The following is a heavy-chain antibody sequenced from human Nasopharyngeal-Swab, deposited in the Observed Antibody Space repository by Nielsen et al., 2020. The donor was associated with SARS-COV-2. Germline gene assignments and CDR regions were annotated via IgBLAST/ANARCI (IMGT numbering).Heavy chain of an antibody. Sequence: GESLKISCAASGFTFSSYAMHWVRQAPGKGLEWVAVISYDGSNKYYADSVKGRFTISRDNAKNSLYLQMNSLRAEDTAVYYCARDIWGGYDGAFDYWGQGTLVTVSS. CDR1: GFTFSSYA. CDR2: ISYDGSNK. D-gene: IGHD5-12*01. J-gene: IGHJ4*02. CDR3: ARDIWGGYDGAFDY. V-gene: IGHV3-30-3*01.